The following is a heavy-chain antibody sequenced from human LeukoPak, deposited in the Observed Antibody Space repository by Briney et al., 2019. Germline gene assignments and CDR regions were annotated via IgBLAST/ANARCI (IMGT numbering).Heavy chain of an antibody. D-gene: IGHD3-22*01. Sequence: ASVKVSCKASGYTFTSYDINWVRQATGQGLEWMGWINPNSGGTNYAQNFQGRVTMTRDTSISTAYMELSSLRSDDTAVYYCARDPRGPTGYDHSGRDTFDYWGQGTLVTVSS. J-gene: IGHJ4*02. CDR2: INPNSGGT. CDR3: ARDPRGPTGYDHSGRDTFDY. CDR1: GYTFTSYD. V-gene: IGHV1-2*02.